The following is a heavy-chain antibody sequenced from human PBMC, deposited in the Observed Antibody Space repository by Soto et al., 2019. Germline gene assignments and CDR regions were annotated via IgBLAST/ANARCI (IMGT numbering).Heavy chain of an antibody. J-gene: IGHJ4*02. CDR1: GGSISSNF. D-gene: IGHD6-6*01. CDR3: ARAESSSSEGFDY. CDR2: INSRGRT. Sequence: PSETLSLTCSVSGGSISSNFWSWVRQPPGQGLEWIGHINSRGRTNYNPSLMSRVTISMDTSKNQFSLKLTSVTAADTAVYYCARAESSSSEGFDYWGRGTLVTVS. V-gene: IGHV4-59*01.